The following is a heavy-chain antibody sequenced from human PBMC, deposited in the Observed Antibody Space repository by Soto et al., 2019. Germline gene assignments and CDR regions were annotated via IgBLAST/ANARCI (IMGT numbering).Heavy chain of an antibody. V-gene: IGHV3-33*01. J-gene: IGHJ4*02. Sequence: QVQLVESGGGVVQPGRSLRLSCAASGFTFSSYGMHWVRQAPGKGLEWVAVIWYDGSNKYYADSVKGRFTISRDNSKNTLYLQMNSLRAEDTAVYYCARWTDYYDSSGLDYWGQGTLVTVSS. CDR3: ARWTDYYDSSGLDY. D-gene: IGHD3-22*01. CDR1: GFTFSSYG. CDR2: IWYDGSNK.